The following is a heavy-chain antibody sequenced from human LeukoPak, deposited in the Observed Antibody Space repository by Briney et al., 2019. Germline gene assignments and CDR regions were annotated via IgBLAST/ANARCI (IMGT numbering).Heavy chain of an antibody. Sequence: PSETLSLTCTVSGGSINSGSDYWTWLRHNPGKGLEWIGYIYYNGKTFYNPSLKSRVTLSVDTSKNQVSLKLSSVTAADTAVYYCARGGDHDDFWSGYYNGWGQGTLVTVSS. D-gene: IGHD3-3*01. V-gene: IGHV4-31*03. CDR2: IYYNGKT. J-gene: IGHJ4*02. CDR1: GGSINSGSDY. CDR3: ARGGDHDDFWSGYYNG.